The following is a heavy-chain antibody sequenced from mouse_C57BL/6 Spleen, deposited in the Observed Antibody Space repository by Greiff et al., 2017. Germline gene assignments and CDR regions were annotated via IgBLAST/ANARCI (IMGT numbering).Heavy chain of an antibody. D-gene: IGHD2-4*01. V-gene: IGHV7-3*01. CDR3: ARYDDFYARDY. CDR2: IRNKANGYTT. J-gene: IGHJ4*01. Sequence: EVKVIESGGGLVQPGGSLSLSCAASGFTFTDYYMSWVRQPPGKALEWLGFIRNKANGYTTEYSASVKGRFTISRDNSQSILYLQMNALRAEDRATYYCARYDDFYARDYVVKEPQSPSPQ. CDR1: GFTFTDYY.